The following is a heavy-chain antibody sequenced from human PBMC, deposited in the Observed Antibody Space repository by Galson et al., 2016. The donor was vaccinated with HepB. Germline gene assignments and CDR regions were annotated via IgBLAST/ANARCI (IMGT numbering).Heavy chain of an antibody. D-gene: IGHD6-13*01. CDR2: MIPIFGSA. V-gene: IGHV1-69*13. J-gene: IGHJ4*02. CDR3: ARVLSSSWYRAFDY. Sequence: SVKVSCKASGGTFSSSPISWVRQAPGQGPEWMGEMIPIFGSANYAEKFQGRFTMTADESTSTAYMELRSLRSDDTAVYYCARVLSSSWYRAFDYWGQGTLVAVSS. CDR1: GGTFSSSP.